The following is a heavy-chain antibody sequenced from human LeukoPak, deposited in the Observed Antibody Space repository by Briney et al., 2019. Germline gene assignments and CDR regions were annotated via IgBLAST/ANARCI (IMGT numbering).Heavy chain of an antibody. CDR1: GGSINSSSYY. CDR3: ARRGPTYYYGSGRPNWFDP. Sequence: SETLSLTCTVSGGSINSSSYYWGWIRQPPGKGLEWIGSIYYSGSTYYNPSLKSRVTISVDTSKNQFSLKLSSVTAADTAVYYCARRGPTYYYGSGRPNWFDPWGQGTLVTVSS. V-gene: IGHV4-39*07. D-gene: IGHD3-10*01. CDR2: IYYSGST. J-gene: IGHJ5*02.